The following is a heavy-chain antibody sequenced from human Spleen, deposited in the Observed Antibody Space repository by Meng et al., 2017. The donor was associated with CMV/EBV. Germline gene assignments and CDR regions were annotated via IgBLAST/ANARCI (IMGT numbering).Heavy chain of an antibody. CDR3: ARGSGGYRLKFDH. D-gene: IGHD3-3*01. J-gene: IGHJ4*02. Sequence: SGASVRSEAYYWSWIRQPPGKGLEWIAYMYHSGSTNYHPSLNSRITMSVDPSKNQFSLKVRSLTAADTAVYFCARGSGGYRLKFDHWGQGALVTVSS. CDR2: MYHSGST. CDR1: GASVRSEAYY. V-gene: IGHV4-61*08.